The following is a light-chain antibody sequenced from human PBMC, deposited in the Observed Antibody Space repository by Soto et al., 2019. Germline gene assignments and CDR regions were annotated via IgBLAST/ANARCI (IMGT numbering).Light chain of an antibody. CDR2: DVS. CDR1: QDISNY. V-gene: IGKV1-33*01. Sequence: DIQMTQSPPSVSVSVGDRVSITCQASQDISNYLHWFQQKPGKAPQLLIFDVSNLQTGVPSRFSGGGSGTDFALTISSLEPEDIATYYCQQYDSLPLTFGQGTRLEI. J-gene: IGKJ5*01. CDR3: QQYDSLPLT.